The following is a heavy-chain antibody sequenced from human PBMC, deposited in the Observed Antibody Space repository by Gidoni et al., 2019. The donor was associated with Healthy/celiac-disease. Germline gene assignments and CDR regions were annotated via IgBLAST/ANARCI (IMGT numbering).Heavy chain of an antibody. J-gene: IGHJ5*02. D-gene: IGHD4-17*01. CDR2: IYTSGST. CDR1: GGSISSYY. Sequence: QVQLQESGPGLVKPSETLSLTCTVSGGSISSYYWSWIRQPAGKGLEWIGRIYTSGSTNYNPSLKSRVTMSVDTSKNQFSLKLSSVTAADTAVYYCARDRRTTVTTKGLYNCFDPWGQGTLVTVSS. CDR3: ARDRRTTVTTKGLYNCFDP. V-gene: IGHV4-4*07.